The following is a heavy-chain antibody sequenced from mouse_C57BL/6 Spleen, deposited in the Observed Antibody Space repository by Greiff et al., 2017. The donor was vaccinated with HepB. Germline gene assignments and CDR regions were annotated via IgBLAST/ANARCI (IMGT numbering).Heavy chain of an antibody. J-gene: IGHJ2*01. CDR2: INPNNGGT. V-gene: IGHV1-26*01. CDR3: ARNYGYGFDY. D-gene: IGHD2-2*01. CDR1: GYTFTDYY. Sequence: VQLQQSGPELVKPGASVKISCKASGYTFTDYYMNWVKQSHGKSLEWIGDINPNNGGTSYNQKFKGKATLTVDKSSSTAYMELRSLTSEDSAVSYCARNYGYGFDYWGQGTTLTVSS.